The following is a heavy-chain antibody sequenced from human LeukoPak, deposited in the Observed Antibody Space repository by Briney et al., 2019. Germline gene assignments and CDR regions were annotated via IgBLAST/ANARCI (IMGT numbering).Heavy chain of an antibody. V-gene: IGHV1-2*02. CDR2: INPNSGGT. CDR1: GYTFTGYY. D-gene: IGHD5-12*01. Sequence: ASVKVSCKASGYTFTGYYMHWVRQAPGQGLEWMGWINPNSGGTNYAQKFQGRVTMTRDTSIGTAYMELSRLRSDDTAVYYCARGYGGYEFLFDYWGQGTLVTVSS. CDR3: ARGYGGYEFLFDY. J-gene: IGHJ4*02.